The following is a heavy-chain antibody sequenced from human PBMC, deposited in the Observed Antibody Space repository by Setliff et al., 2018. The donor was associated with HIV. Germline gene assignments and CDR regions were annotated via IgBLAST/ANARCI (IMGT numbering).Heavy chain of an antibody. Sequence: GGSLRLSCAASGFSFSKYTMKWVRQAPGKGLEWVSSISASLSYIRYVDSVKGRFTISRDNAKNSLYLQMNSLSAEDTAVYYCAKVDSYAGKNFDYWGQGTLVTVSS. D-gene: IGHD5-18*01. CDR2: ISASLSYI. CDR1: GFSFSKYT. CDR3: AKVDSYAGKNFDY. J-gene: IGHJ4*02. V-gene: IGHV3-21*04.